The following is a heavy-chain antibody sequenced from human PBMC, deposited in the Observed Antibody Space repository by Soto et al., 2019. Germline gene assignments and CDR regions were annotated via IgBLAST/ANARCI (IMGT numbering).Heavy chain of an antibody. CDR2: IYSGGYT. Sequence: EVQLVESGGGLIQPGGSLRLSCAVSGFTVSNNYMSWVRQAPGKGLEGVSVIYSGGYTAYGDSVKGRFTISRDNSKNPPFLQMKSPGARPTAVFFWAAQPGGGGYWGQGTLVTVSS. V-gene: IGHV3-53*01. CDR1: GFTVSNNY. J-gene: IGHJ4*02. CDR3: AAQPGGGGY. D-gene: IGHD3-10*01.